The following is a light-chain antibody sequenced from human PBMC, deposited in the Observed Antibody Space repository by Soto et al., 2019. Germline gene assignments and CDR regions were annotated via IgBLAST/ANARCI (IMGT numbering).Light chain of an antibody. CDR2: AAS. V-gene: IGKV1-39*01. Sequence: DIQMTQSPSSLSASVGDRVTITCRASQSISSYLNWYQQKPGKAPMLLIYAASSLQSGVPSRFSGSGSRTDFTLAISSLQPEDFATYYCQQSYSTPYTFGQGTKLEIK. CDR1: QSISSY. CDR3: QQSYSTPYT. J-gene: IGKJ2*01.